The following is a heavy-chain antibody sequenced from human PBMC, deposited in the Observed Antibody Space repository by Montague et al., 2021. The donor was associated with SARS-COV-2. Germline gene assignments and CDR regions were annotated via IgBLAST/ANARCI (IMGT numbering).Heavy chain of an antibody. V-gene: IGHV3-48*03. D-gene: IGHD6-19*01. CDR3: ARGLSIAVAGTLFPDYYYYMDV. J-gene: IGHJ6*03. Sequence: SLRFSCAASGLIFSSYEMNWVRQAPGKGLEWVSYISSSGSTIYYADSVKGRFTISRDNAKNSLYLQMNSLRAEDTAVYYCARGLSIAVAGTLFPDYYYYMDVWGKGTTVTVSS. CDR1: GLIFSSYE. CDR2: ISSSGSTI.